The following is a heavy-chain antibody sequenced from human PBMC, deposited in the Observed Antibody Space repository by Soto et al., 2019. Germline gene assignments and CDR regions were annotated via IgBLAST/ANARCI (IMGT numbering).Heavy chain of an antibody. V-gene: IGHV3-33*01. Sequence: LLRACEASGFTFRSYGRHGDRQAAVKGLEWVAVIWYYGSNKYYADSVKGRFTISRDNSKNTLYLQMNSLRAEDMAVYYCARPTGQTYYYDSSGYYDYFDYWGQGTLVTVSS. CDR2: IWYYGSNK. D-gene: IGHD3-22*01. CDR1: GFTFRSYG. CDR3: ARPTGQTYYYDSSGYYDYFDY. J-gene: IGHJ4*02.